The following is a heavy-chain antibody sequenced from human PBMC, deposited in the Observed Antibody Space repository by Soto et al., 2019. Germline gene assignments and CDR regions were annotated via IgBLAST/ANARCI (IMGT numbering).Heavy chain of an antibody. CDR3: ASGPW. CDR2: INEDGGAK. Sequence: EVQLVESGGGLVQPGESLRLSCAASGLTFRNYWLSWVRQAPGQGLEWVASINEDGGAKYFLDSVKGRFISSRDNARSTLTLQMNSLRAADKAVYYCASGPWWGQGTLVTFTS. J-gene: IGHJ4*02. CDR1: GLTFRNYW. V-gene: IGHV3-7*01.